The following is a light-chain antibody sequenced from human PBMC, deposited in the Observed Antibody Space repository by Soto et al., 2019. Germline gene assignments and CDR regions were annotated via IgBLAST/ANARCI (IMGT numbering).Light chain of an antibody. Sequence: NFLLTQPHSVSESPGKTVTISCTGSSGSIASNYVQWYQQRPGSAPTTVIYEDNQRPSGVPDRFSGSIDSSSNSASLTISGLETEDEADYYCQSYDSSNHEVVFGGGTKVTVL. J-gene: IGLJ2*01. V-gene: IGLV6-57*02. CDR2: EDN. CDR3: QSYDSSNHEVV. CDR1: SGSIASNY.